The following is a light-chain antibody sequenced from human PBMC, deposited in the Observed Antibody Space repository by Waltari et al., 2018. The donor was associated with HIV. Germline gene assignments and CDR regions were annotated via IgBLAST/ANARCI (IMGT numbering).Light chain of an antibody. CDR2: EDP. J-gene: IGLJ2*01. V-gene: IGLV3-1*01. Sequence: SYELTQPPSVSVSPGPTASISCSGDKLGDKYTYWYQQEPGQSPVVVISEDPKRPSGIPERFSVSNSGNTATLTLSETQAMDEAYYYCQTLDSRAYVVFGAGTKLTVL. CDR1: KLGDKY. CDR3: QTLDSRAYVV.